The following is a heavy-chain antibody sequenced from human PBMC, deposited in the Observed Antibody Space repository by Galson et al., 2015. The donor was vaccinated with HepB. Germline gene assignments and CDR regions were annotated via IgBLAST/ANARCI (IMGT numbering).Heavy chain of an antibody. Sequence: ALVKPTQTLTLTCTVSGFSLNNGRMGVSWIRQPPGKALEWPAHFSSNDEKSYSTSLKSRLTISKDTSKSQVVLTMTNMDPVDTARYYCARIRLGYTYGYSFDSWGQGTLVTVSS. D-gene: IGHD5-18*01. J-gene: IGHJ4*02. CDR1: GFSLNNGRMG. V-gene: IGHV2-26*01. CDR2: FSSNDEK. CDR3: ARIRLGYTYGYSFDS.